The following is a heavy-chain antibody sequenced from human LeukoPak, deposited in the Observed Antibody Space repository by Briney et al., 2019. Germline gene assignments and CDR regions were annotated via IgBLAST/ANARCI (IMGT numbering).Heavy chain of an antibody. Sequence: PSETLSLTCAVSDDSFSSHYWTWIRQPPGKGLEWIGYISYIGRTNYNPSLKSRVTISIDTSKNQFSLKLTSVTAADTAVYYCARDLVTVTKGFDIWGQGTMVCVSS. CDR1: DDSFSSHY. CDR3: ARDLVTVTKGFDI. D-gene: IGHD4-17*01. CDR2: ISYIGRT. J-gene: IGHJ3*02. V-gene: IGHV4-59*11.